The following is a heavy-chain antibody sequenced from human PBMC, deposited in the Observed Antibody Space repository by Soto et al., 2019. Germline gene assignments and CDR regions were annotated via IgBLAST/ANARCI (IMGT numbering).Heavy chain of an antibody. CDR2: ISSSSSYI. Sequence: EVQLVESGGGLVKPGGSLRLSCAASGFTFSSYSMNWVRQAPGKGLEWVSSISSSSSYIYYADSVKGRFTISRDNAKNSLYLQMNSLRAEDTAVYYCARDRGDTDMPNYGMDVCGQGTTVTVSS. V-gene: IGHV3-21*01. CDR1: GFTFSSYS. J-gene: IGHJ6*01. CDR3: ARDRGDTDMPNYGMDV. D-gene: IGHD5-18*01.